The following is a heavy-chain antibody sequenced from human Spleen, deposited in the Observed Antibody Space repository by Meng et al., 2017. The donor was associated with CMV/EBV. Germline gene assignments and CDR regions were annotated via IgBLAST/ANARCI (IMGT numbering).Heavy chain of an antibody. CDR3: AKGYTSSPRWLFDD. J-gene: IGHJ4*02. V-gene: IGHV3-23*01. D-gene: IGHD6-6*01. CDR1: GFTFSTYG. CDR2: LVNIGGST. Sequence: GESLKISCAASGFTFSTYGMSWVRQVPGKGLQWVSTLVNIGGSTHYADSVKGRFTISRDNSKNTLYLQLNSLRAEDTAVYYCAKGYTSSPRWLFDDWGQGTLVTVSS.